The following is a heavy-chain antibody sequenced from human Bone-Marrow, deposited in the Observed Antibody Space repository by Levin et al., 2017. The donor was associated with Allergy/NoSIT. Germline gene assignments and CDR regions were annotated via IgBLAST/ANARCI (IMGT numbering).Heavy chain of an antibody. D-gene: IGHD3-9*01. V-gene: IGHV3-11*01. J-gene: IGHJ6*02. Sequence: PGGSLRLSCAASGFTFSDYYMSWIRQAPGKGLEWVSYISSSGSTIYYADSVKGRFTISRDNAKNSLYLQMNSLRAEDTAVYYCARDLLTTDFYYGMDVWGQGTTVTVSS. CDR3: ARDLLTTDFYYGMDV. CDR1: GFTFSDYY. CDR2: ISSSGSTI.